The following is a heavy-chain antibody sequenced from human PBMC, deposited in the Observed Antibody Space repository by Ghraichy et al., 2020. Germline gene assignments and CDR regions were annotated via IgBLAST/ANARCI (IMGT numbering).Heavy chain of an antibody. CDR2: ISAYNGNT. D-gene: IGHD3-3*01. J-gene: IGHJ4*02. CDR3: ARVGDDFWSGLEGFDY. V-gene: IGHV1-18*01. CDR1: GYTFTSYG. Sequence: ASVKVSCKASGYTFTSYGISWVRQAPGQGLEWMGWISAYNGNTNYAQKLQGRVTMTTDTSTSTAYMELRSLRSDDTAVYYCARVGDDFWSGLEGFDYWGQGTLVTVSS.